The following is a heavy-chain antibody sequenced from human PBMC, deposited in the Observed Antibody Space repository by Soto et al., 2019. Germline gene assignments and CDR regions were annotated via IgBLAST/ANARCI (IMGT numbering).Heavy chain of an antibody. D-gene: IGHD2-15*01. CDR3: ARDHTEYCSGGSCYWFDP. V-gene: IGHV3-33*01. CDR1: GFTFSSYG. CDR2: IWYDGSNK. J-gene: IGHJ5*02. Sequence: QVQLVESGGGVVQPGRSLRLSCAASGFTFSSYGMHWVRQAPGKGLEWVAGIWYDGSNKYYADSVNGRFTISRDNSKNTLYLQMNSLRAEDTAVYYCARDHTEYCSGGSCYWFDPWGQGTLVTVSS.